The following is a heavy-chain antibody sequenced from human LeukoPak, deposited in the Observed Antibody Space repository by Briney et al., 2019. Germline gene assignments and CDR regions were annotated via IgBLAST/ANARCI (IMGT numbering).Heavy chain of an antibody. J-gene: IGHJ6*04. CDR1: RFTFSSYG. V-gene: IGHV3-30*02. CDR2: IRFDGSNT. Sequence: PGGSLRLSCEASRFTFSSYGMHWVRQAPGKGLEWMAFIRFDGSNTYYADSVKGRFTISRDNSKNMLYLQMNSLRVEDTAVYYCAELGITMIGGVWGKGTTVTISS. CDR3: AELGITMIGGV. D-gene: IGHD3-10*02.